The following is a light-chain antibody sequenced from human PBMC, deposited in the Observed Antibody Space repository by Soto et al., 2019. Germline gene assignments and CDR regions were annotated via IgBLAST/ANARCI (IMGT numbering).Light chain of an antibody. CDR2: AAS. CDR1: QGISSW. V-gene: IGKV1-12*01. J-gene: IGKJ5*01. Sequence: DIQMTQSPSSVSASVGDRVTVTCRASQGISSWLAWYQKKPGKAPKPLIYAASSLQSGVPSRFSGSGSGTDFTLTISSLQPEDCAIYFCQQANSFPITFGQGTRLEIK. CDR3: QQANSFPIT.